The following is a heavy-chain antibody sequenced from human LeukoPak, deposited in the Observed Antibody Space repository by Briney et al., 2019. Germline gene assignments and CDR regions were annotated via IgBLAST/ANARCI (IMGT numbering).Heavy chain of an antibody. CDR3: ARDGGYCSGGSCYDAFDI. J-gene: IGHJ3*02. CDR2: ISYDGSNK. V-gene: IGHV3-30*03. CDR1: GFTFSSYG. D-gene: IGHD2-15*01. Sequence: PGGSLRLSCAASGFTFSSYGMHWVRQAPGKGLEWVAVISYDGSNKYYADSVKGRFTISRDNSKNTLYLQMNSLRAEDTAVYYCARDGGYCSGGSCYDAFDIWGQGTMVTVSS.